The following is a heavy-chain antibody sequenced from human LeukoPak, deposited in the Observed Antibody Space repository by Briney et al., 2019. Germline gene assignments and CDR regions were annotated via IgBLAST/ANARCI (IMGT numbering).Heavy chain of an antibody. D-gene: IGHD3-3*01. V-gene: IGHV4-34*01. CDR2: INHSGST. CDR1: GGSFSGYY. Sequence: PSETLSLTCAVYGGSFSGYYWSWIRQPPGKGLEWIGEINHSGSTNYNPSLKSRVTTSVDTSKNQFSLKLSSVTAADTAVYYCARGGGVSRFDPWGQGTLVTVPS. J-gene: IGHJ5*02. CDR3: ARGGGVSRFDP.